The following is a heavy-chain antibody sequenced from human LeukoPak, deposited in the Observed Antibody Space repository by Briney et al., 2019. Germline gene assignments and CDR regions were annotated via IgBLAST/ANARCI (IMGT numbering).Heavy chain of an antibody. CDR3: ASGPYPAAGTDHQFDY. CDR1: GASISSYY. V-gene: IGHV4-59*01. D-gene: IGHD6-13*01. Sequence: SETLSLTCTVSGASISSYYWSWIRQPPGKGLEWIGYIYYSGSTKYNPSLKSRVTISVDTSKNQFSLKVSSVTAEDTAVYYCASGPYPAAGTDHQFDYWGQGTLVTVSS. J-gene: IGHJ4*02. CDR2: IYYSGST.